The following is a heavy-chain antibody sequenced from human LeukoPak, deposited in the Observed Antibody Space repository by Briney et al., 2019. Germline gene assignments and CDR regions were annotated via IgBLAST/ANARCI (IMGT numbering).Heavy chain of an antibody. J-gene: IGHJ6*04. CDR1: GFTFSSYE. V-gene: IGHV3-48*03. Sequence: GGSLRLSCAASGFTFSSYEMNWVRQAPGKGLEWVSYISSSGSTIYYADSVKGRFTISRDNVKNSLYLQINSLRAEDTAVYYCARDRIAAAGTEYYYYGMDVWGKGTTVTVSS. CDR3: ARDRIAAAGTEYYYYGMDV. CDR2: ISSSGSTI. D-gene: IGHD6-13*01.